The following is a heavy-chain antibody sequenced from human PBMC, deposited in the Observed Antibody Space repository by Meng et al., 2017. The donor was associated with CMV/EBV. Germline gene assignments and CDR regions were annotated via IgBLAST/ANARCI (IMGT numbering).Heavy chain of an antibody. V-gene: IGHV4-34*01. J-gene: IGHJ6*02. CDR3: ARGSPEWLLFGDYYYGMDV. CDR2: INHSGST. CDR1: GGSFSGYY. D-gene: IGHD3-3*01. Sequence: SQTLSPTCAVYGGSFSGYYWSWIRQPPGKGLAWIWEINHSGSTNSNPSLKSRVTISVATSKNQSSLKLSSVTAADTAVYYCARGSPEWLLFGDYYYGMDVWGQGTTVTVSS.